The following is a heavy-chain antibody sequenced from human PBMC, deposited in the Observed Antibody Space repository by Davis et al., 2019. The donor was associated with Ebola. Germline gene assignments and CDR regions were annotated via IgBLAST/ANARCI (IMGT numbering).Heavy chain of an antibody. CDR2: ISGSGGST. CDR1: GFTFSSYS. J-gene: IGHJ4*02. CDR3: AKGDWRVVPAALYY. Sequence: GESLKISCAASGFTFSSYSMNWVRQAPGRGLEWVSAISGSGGSTYYADSVKGRFTISRDNSKNTLYLQMNSLRAEDTAVYYCAKGDWRVVPAALYYWGQGTLVTVSS. D-gene: IGHD2-2*01. V-gene: IGHV3-23*01.